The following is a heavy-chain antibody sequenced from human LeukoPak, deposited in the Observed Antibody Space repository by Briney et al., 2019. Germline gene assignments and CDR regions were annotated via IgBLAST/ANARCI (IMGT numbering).Heavy chain of an antibody. D-gene: IGHD6-19*01. CDR3: ARPAGSSGWYW. Sequence: GGSLRLSCAASGFTFNEYAIHWVRQAPGKGLEWVSSISSSSSYIYYADSVKGRFTISRDNAKNSLYLQMNSLRAEDTAVYYCARPAGSSGWYWWGQGTLVTVSS. V-gene: IGHV3-21*01. J-gene: IGHJ4*02. CDR1: GFTFNEYA. CDR2: ISSSSSYI.